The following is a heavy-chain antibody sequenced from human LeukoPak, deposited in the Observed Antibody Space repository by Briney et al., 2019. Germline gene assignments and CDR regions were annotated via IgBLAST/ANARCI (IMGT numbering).Heavy chain of an antibody. J-gene: IGHJ5*02. D-gene: IGHD3-10*01. CDR1: VGSFSSSH. V-gene: IGHV4-4*09. CDR2: ITSSGST. CDR3: ARLGGDGTSGNFYSGGNWFDP. Sequence: SETPSLTCTHSVGSFSSSHWSWIPQPPGKGLEWIGYITSSGSTHYKPSLKSRVTISVATSENQFSLKLTSVTAADIAMYYWARLGGDGTSGNFYSGGNWFDPWGQGTLVTVSS.